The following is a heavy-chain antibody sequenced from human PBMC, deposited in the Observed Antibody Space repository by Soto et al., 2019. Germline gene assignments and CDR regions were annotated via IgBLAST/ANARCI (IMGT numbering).Heavy chain of an antibody. CDR3: ARESIGDCSSTICIQTNYYYYMDV. CDR1: GGTFSSYT. CDR2: IIPILGIA. J-gene: IGHJ6*03. D-gene: IGHD2-2*01. Sequence: ASVKVSCKASGGTFSSYTISWVRQAPGQGLEWMGRIIPILGIANYAQKFQGRVTITADKSTSTAYMELSSLRSEDTAVYYCARESIGDCSSTICIQTNYYYYMDVWGKGTTVTVSS. V-gene: IGHV1-69*04.